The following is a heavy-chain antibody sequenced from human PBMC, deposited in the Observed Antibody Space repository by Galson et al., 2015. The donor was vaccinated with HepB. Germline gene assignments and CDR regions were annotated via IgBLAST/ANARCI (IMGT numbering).Heavy chain of an antibody. Sequence: SLRLSCAASGFTFSSYAMHWVRQAPGKGLEWVAVISYDGGNKYYADSVKGRFTISRDNSKNTLYLQMNSLRAEDTAVYYCARDSVPAAPYYYYYYYMDVWGKGTTVTVSS. CDR1: GFTFSSYA. D-gene: IGHD2-2*01. CDR3: ARDSVPAAPYYYYYYYMDV. J-gene: IGHJ6*03. V-gene: IGHV3-30-3*01. CDR2: ISYDGGNK.